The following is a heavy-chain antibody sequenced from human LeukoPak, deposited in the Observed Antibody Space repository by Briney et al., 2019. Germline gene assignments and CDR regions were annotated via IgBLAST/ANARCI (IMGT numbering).Heavy chain of an antibody. D-gene: IGHD7-27*01. J-gene: IGHJ4*02. CDR3: ARDWGSLTGDVGGVDY. Sequence: ASVKVSGKASGYTFTGYYIHWVRQAPGQGLEWMGWINPNGGGTNYAQKFQGRITITRDTSVSTAYMELSRLRSDDTAVYYCARDWGSLTGDVGGVDYWGQGTPVIVSS. CDR2: INPNGGGT. CDR1: GYTFTGYY. V-gene: IGHV1-2*02.